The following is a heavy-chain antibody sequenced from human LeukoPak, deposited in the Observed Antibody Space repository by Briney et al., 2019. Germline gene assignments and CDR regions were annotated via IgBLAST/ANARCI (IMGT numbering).Heavy chain of an antibody. CDR1: GFTFSSYG. CDR3: AKDSVATGDYFDY. J-gene: IGHJ4*02. D-gene: IGHD5-12*01. Sequence: GGSLRLSCAVSGFTFSSYGMHWVRQAPGKGLEWVAFIRHDGSKKYYVDSVKGRLIISRDNSKNTLYLQMNSLRAEDTAVYYCAKDSVATGDYFDYWGQRTLVTVSS. V-gene: IGHV3-30*02. CDR2: IRHDGSKK.